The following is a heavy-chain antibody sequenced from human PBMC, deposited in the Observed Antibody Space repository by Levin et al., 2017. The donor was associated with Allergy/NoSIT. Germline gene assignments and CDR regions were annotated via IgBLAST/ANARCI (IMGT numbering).Heavy chain of an antibody. CDR2: ISYRSDVI. Sequence: PGGSLRLSCAASGFTFSTYTMNWVRQAPGKGLEWVSYISYRSDVIYYADSVKGRFTVSRDNAKSSLYLQMNSLTDEDTAVYYCARDAVHLCLDPWGRGTLVTVSS. CDR3: ARDAVHLCLDP. V-gene: IGHV3-48*02. D-gene: IGHD2-21*01. J-gene: IGHJ5*02. CDR1: GFTFSTYT.